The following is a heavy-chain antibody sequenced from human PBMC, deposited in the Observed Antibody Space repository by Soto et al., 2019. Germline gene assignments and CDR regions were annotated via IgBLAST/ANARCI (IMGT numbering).Heavy chain of an antibody. CDR3: AGVPRPPSYYYYMDV. Sequence: QVQLVQSGAEVKKPGSSVKVSCKASGGTFSSYTISWVRQAPGQGHEWMGRIIPILGIANYAQKFQGSVTITADKSTSTAYVELSSLRSEDTAVYYCAGVPRPPSYYYYMDVWGKGTTVTVSS. D-gene: IGHD3-10*01. J-gene: IGHJ6*03. CDR1: GGTFSSYT. V-gene: IGHV1-69*02. CDR2: IIPILGIA.